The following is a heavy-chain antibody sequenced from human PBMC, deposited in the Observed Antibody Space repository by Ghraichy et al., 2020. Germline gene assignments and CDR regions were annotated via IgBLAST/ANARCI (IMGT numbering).Heavy chain of an antibody. J-gene: IGHJ5*02. CDR2: IYSGGST. CDR1: GFTVSSNY. D-gene: IGHD4-11*01. CDR3: ARGLTTVTTNWFDP. V-gene: IGHV3-66*01. Sequence: GGSLRLSCAASGFTVSSNYMSWVRQAPGKGLEWVSVIYSGGSTYYADSVKGRFTISRDNSKNTLYLQMNSLRADDTAVYYCARGLTTVTTNWFDPWGQGTLVTVS.